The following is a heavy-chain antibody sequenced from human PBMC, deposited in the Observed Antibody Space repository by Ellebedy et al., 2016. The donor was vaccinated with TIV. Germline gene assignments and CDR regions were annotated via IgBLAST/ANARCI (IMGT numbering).Heavy chain of an antibody. J-gene: IGHJ2*01. CDR3: ARDMRNTVIVVVISWYFDL. CDR2: IKQDGSEK. Sequence: GGSLRLXXAASGFTFSSYWMSWVRQAPGKGLEWVANIKQDGSEKYYVDSVKGRFTISRDNAKNSLYLQMNSLRAEDTAVYYCARDMRNTVIVVVISWYFDLWGRGTLVTVSS. D-gene: IGHD3-22*01. V-gene: IGHV3-7*01. CDR1: GFTFSSYW.